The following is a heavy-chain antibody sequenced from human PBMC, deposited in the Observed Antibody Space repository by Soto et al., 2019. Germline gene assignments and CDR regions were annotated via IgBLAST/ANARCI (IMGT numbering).Heavy chain of an antibody. D-gene: IGHD6-13*01. Sequence: SVKGSCTASGGTVSSYSISWFRQAPGQGLEWMGGIIPIFGTANYAQKFQGRVTITADESTSTAYMELSSLRSEDTDVYYCAREAGYSSSDDSFDIWRQGTMVTVS. CDR1: GGTVSSYS. V-gene: IGHV1-69*13. CDR2: IIPIFGTA. CDR3: AREAGYSSSDDSFDI. J-gene: IGHJ3*02.